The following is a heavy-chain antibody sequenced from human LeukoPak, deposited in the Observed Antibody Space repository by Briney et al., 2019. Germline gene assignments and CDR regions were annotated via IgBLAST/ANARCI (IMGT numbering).Heavy chain of an antibody. V-gene: IGHV4-59*01. CDR1: GGSISSYY. CDR3: ARAHPQTYYDFWSGYPDAFDI. J-gene: IGHJ3*02. D-gene: IGHD3-3*01. CDR2: IYYSGST. Sequence: SETLSLTCTVSGGSISSYYWSWIRQPPGKGLEWIGYIYYSGSTNYNPSLKSRVTISVDTSKNQFPLKLSSVTAADTAVYYCARAHPQTYYDFWSGYPDAFDIWGQGTMVTVSS.